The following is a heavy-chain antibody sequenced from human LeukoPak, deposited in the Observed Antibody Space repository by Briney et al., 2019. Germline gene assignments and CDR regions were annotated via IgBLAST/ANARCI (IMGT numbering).Heavy chain of an antibody. CDR1: GFTFDDYA. CDR3: ARDDASSSFTY. Sequence: AGGSLRLSCAASGFTFDDYAMHWVRQAPGKGLEWVSGISWNSGSIGYADSVKGRFTISRDNAQNSLYLQMNSLRVEDTAVYYCARDDASSSFTYWGQGALVTVSS. V-gene: IGHV3-9*01. CDR2: ISWNSGSI. D-gene: IGHD3-16*01. J-gene: IGHJ4*02.